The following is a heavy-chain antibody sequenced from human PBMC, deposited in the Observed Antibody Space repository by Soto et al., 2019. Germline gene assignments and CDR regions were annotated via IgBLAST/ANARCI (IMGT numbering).Heavy chain of an antibody. J-gene: IGHJ5*01. CDR3: AIGRYDFWLDS. CDR1: GYTFTGYY. V-gene: IGHV1-2*02. Sequence: ASVKVSCKASGYTFTGYYMHWVRQAPGQGLEWMGWINPNSGGTNYAKKFQGRVTMTRETSISTAYMELSRLRSDDTAVYYCAIGRYDFWLDSWGQGTLATVSS. CDR2: INPNSGGT. D-gene: IGHD3-3*01.